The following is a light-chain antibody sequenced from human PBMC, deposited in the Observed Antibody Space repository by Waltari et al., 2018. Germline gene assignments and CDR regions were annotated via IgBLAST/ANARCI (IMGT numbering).Light chain of an antibody. Sequence: DVQLTQSPSSLSASVGDRVTITCRASQTLNKFLNWYRQMPGKAPELLISRVSNLQSGGPSRFSGSGAGTDFSLTISSLQPEDFATYYCHQSYSNPQTFGQGTKLKI. J-gene: IGKJ2*01. V-gene: IGKV1-39*01. CDR3: HQSYSNPQT. CDR1: QTLNKF. CDR2: RVS.